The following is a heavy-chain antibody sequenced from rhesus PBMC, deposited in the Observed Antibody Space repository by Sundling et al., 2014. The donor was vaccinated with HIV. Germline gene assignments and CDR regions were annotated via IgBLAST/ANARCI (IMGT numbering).Heavy chain of an antibody. J-gene: IGHJ6*01. CDR3: FLYGLDS. CDR2: INSGGGST. V-gene: IGHV3S42*01. CDR1: GFTFSSYG. Sequence: EVQLVETGGGLVQPGGSLKLSCAASGFTFSSYGMSWVRQAPGKGLEWVSAINSGGGSTYYADSVKGRFTISRDNSKNTLSLQMNSLRAEDTAVYYCFLYGLDSWGQGVVVTVSS.